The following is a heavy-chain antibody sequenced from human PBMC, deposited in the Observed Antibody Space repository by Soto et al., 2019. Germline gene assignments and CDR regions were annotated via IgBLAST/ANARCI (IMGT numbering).Heavy chain of an antibody. D-gene: IGHD4-17*01. Sequence: QVQLQESGPGLVKPSLTLSLTYTVSGGSISSGDYCWSRIRQPPGKGLEWIGYIYYSGSTYYNPSLRSRLTISVDTSKNQFSLKLSSVTAADTAVYCCARLGPTTVPTSYFTGNYNGMDVWGEGTTVAVSS. CDR3: ARLGPTTVPTSYFTGNYNGMDV. CDR1: GGSISSGDYC. CDR2: IYYSGST. V-gene: IGHV4-30-4*01. J-gene: IGHJ6*04.